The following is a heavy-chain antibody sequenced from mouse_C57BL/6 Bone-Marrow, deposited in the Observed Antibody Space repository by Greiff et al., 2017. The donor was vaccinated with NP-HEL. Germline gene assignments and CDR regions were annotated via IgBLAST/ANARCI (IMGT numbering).Heavy chain of an antibody. CDR2: IYPGNSDT. CDR3: TRRAVPDYGSSWYFDV. D-gene: IGHD1-1*01. Sequence: EVQLHQSGTVLARPGASVKMSCKTSGYTFTSYWMHWVKQRPGQGLEWIGAIYPGNSDTSYNQKFKGKAKLTAVTSASTAYMELSSLTNEDSAVYYCTRRAVPDYGSSWYFDVWGTGTTVTVSS. CDR1: GYTFTSYW. J-gene: IGHJ1*03. V-gene: IGHV1-5*01.